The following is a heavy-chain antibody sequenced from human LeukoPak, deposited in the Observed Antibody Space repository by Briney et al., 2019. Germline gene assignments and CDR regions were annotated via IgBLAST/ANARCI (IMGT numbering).Heavy chain of an antibody. D-gene: IGHD3-22*01. V-gene: IGHV4-39*07. CDR2: IYESGSI. J-gene: IGHJ4*02. CDR1: GGSISGSGYY. Sequence: SETLSLTCTVSGGSISGSGYYWGWVRQPPGKGLEWIGSIYESGSIYYNPSLNSRVTISVDTSKNQFSLKLRSLTAADTAFYFCARGVVYYDSSGYLNWGQGTLVTVSS. CDR3: ARGVVYYDSSGYLN.